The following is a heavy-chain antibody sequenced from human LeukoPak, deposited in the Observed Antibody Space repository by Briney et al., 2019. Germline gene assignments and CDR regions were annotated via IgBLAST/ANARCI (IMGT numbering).Heavy chain of an antibody. V-gene: IGHV4-4*07. J-gene: IGHJ3*02. D-gene: IGHD3-10*01. Sequence: SETLSLTCTVSGGSISSYYWSWIRQPAGKRLEWIGRIYTSGSTNYNPSLKSRVTMSVDTSKNQFSLKLSSVTAADTAVYYCARDRRDDYYGSVTERDAFDIWGQGTMVTVSS. CDR1: GGSISSYY. CDR2: IYTSGST. CDR3: ARDRRDDYYGSVTERDAFDI.